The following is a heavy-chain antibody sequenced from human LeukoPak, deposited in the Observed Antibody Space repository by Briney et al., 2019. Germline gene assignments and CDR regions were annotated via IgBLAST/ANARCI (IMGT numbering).Heavy chain of an antibody. V-gene: IGHV3-23*01. CDR2: ISGSGGST. CDR1: GFTFSSYA. Sequence: GGSLRLSCAASGFTFSSYAMSWVRQAPGKGLEWVSAISGSGGSTYYADSVKGRFTISRDNSKNTLYRQMNSLRAEDTAVYSCAKSTIFGVVGMVDYWGQGTLVTVSS. J-gene: IGHJ4*02. D-gene: IGHD3-3*01. CDR3: AKSTIFGVVGMVDY.